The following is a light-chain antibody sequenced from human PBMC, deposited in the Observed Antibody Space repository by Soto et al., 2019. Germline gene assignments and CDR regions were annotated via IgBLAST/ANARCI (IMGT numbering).Light chain of an antibody. CDR1: SSDIGGYKY. Sequence: QSVLTQPASVSGSLGQSITISCTGNSSDIGGYKYVSSYQQHPGKAPKLIIFDVSNRPSGVSDRFSGSNSGNTASLTISGLQAEDEADYYCTSYSRYRVLVFGGGTKVTVL. J-gene: IGLJ3*02. V-gene: IGLV2-14*01. CDR3: TSYSRYRVLV. CDR2: DVS.